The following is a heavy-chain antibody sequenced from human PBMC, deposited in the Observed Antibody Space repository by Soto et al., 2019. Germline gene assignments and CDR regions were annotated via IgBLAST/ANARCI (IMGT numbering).Heavy chain of an antibody. CDR2: INAGIGNT. J-gene: IGHJ5*02. CDR1: GYTFTSYA. V-gene: IGHV1-3*01. CDR3: ARSIVVVTAPPYNWFDP. D-gene: IGHD2-21*02. Sequence: ASLKVSCKASGYTFTSYAMHWVRQAPGQRLEWMGGINAGIGNTKYSQKFQGRVTITRDTSTSTAYMELSSLRSEDTAVYYCARSIVVVTAPPYNWFDPWGQGTLVTVSS.